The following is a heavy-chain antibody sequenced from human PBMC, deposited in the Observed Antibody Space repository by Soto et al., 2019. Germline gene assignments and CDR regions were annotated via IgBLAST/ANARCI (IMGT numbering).Heavy chain of an antibody. J-gene: IGHJ4*02. D-gene: IGHD3-22*01. CDR3: ATRAYYYGSSGYFGY. Sequence: EVQLLESGGGLVQPGGSLRLSCAASGFTFSSYAMSWVRQAPGKGLEWVSAISGSGGSTYIADSVKGRFTISGDNSKNALYLQMNSLRAEDTAVYYCATRAYYYGSSGYFGYWGQGTLVSVSS. CDR1: GFTFSSYA. V-gene: IGHV3-23*01. CDR2: ISGSGGST.